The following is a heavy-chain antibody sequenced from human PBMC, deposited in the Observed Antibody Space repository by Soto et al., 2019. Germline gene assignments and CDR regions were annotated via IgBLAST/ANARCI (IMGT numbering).Heavy chain of an antibody. CDR2: IIPIFGTA. V-gene: IGHV1-69*01. D-gene: IGHD3-22*01. CDR3: ARASTMIVVGQSWYFDL. J-gene: IGHJ2*01. Sequence: QVQLVPSGAEVKKPGSSVKVSCKASGGTFSSYAISWVRQAPGQGLEWMGGIIPIFGTANYAQKFQGRVTITADGSTSTAYMELSRLGSEDTAVYYCARASTMIVVGQSWYFDLWGRGTLVTVS. CDR1: GGTFSSYA.